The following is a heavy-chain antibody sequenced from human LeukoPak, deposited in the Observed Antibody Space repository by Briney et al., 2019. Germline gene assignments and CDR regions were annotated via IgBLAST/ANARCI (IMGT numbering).Heavy chain of an antibody. CDR1: GFTFSSYA. Sequence: HSGGSLRLSCAASGFTFSSYAMSWVRQAPGKGLEWVSAISGSGGSTYYADSVKGRFTISRDNSKNTLYLQMNSLRAEDTAVYYCAKDVDTAMVNPTFDYWGQGTLVTVSS. J-gene: IGHJ4*02. D-gene: IGHD5-18*01. CDR3: AKDVDTAMVNPTFDY. CDR2: ISGSGGST. V-gene: IGHV3-23*01.